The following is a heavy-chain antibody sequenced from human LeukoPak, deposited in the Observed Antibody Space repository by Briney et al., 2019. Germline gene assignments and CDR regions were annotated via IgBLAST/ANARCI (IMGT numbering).Heavy chain of an antibody. Sequence: GGSLRLSCAASGFTFSSYAMSWVRQAPGKGLEWVSAISGSGGGTYYADSVKGRFTISRDNSKNTLYLQMNSLRAEDTAVYYCVKELGSGSYIFDYWGQGTLVTVSS. CDR2: ISGSGGGT. D-gene: IGHD1-26*01. CDR3: VKELGSGSYIFDY. J-gene: IGHJ4*02. CDR1: GFTFSSYA. V-gene: IGHV3-23*01.